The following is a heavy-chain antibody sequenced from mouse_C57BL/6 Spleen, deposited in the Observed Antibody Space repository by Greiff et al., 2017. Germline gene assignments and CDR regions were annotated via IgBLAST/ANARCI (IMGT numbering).Heavy chain of an antibody. CDR2: IVPENGDT. CDR3: TTEDWFAY. Sequence: EVQLQQSGAELVRPGASVKLSCTASGFNIKDDYMHWVKQRPEQGLEWIGWIVPENGDTEYASKFQGKATITADTSSNTAYLQLSSLTSEDTAVYYCTTEDWFAYWGQGTLVTVSA. V-gene: IGHV14-4*01. CDR1: GFNIKDDY. J-gene: IGHJ3*01.